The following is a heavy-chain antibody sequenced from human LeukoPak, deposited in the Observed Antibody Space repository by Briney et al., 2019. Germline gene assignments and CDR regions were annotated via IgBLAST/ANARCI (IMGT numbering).Heavy chain of an antibody. Sequence: PGGSLRLSCPASGFTFSSYSMNWVRQAPGKGLEWVSSISSSSSYIYYADSVKGRFTISRDNAKNSLYLQMNSLRAEDTAVYYCAREVFITPDYWGQGTLVTVSS. CDR2: ISSSSSYI. CDR3: AREVFITPDY. CDR1: GFTFSSYS. V-gene: IGHV3-21*01. D-gene: IGHD3-22*01. J-gene: IGHJ4*02.